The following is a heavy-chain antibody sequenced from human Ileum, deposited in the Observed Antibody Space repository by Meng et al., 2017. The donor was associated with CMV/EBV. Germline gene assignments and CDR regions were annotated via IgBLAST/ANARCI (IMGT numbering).Heavy chain of an antibody. V-gene: IGHV3-21*01. CDR2: ISGSGSYI. D-gene: IGHD1-14*01. Sequence: GGSLRLSCAASAFSFSTYSMNWVRQAPGRGLEWVSSISGSGSYINYADSVKGRFTISRDNAKNSLYLQMNSLGAEDTAVYYCARDLTVGTYYGMDVWGHGTTVTVSS. CDR1: AFSFSTYS. CDR3: ARDLTVGTYYGMDV. J-gene: IGHJ6*02.